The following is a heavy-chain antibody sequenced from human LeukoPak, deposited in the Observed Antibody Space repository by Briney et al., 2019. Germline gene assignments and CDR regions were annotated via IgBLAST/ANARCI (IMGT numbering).Heavy chain of an antibody. CDR3: ARARYVNSFYAFDI. Sequence: KPSETLSLTCTVSGGSISSYYWSWIRLPPGKGLEWIGYLSKSGNTNYSPSLKSRVTIFGDTSKNQFFLKLSSVTAADTAVYYCARARYVNSFYAFDIWGQGILVTVSS. CDR2: LSKSGNT. V-gene: IGHV4-59*01. J-gene: IGHJ3*02. D-gene: IGHD3-9*01. CDR1: GGSISSYY.